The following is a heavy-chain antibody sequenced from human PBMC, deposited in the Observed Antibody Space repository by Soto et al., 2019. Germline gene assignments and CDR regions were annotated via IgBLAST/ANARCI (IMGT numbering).Heavy chain of an antibody. V-gene: IGHV4-34*01. J-gene: IGHJ6*02. Sequence: SETLSLTCAVSGGSFTDNYWSWVRQPPGKGLEWIGEIYHRGNTNVSPSLKSRVTISIDTSKAQFSLTLTSVTAADTAVYYCARVGSRVTMVRGTPARYYGMDVWGQGTTVTVSS. CDR1: GGSFTDNY. CDR3: ARVGSRVTMVRGTPARYYGMDV. CDR2: IYHRGNT. D-gene: IGHD3-10*01.